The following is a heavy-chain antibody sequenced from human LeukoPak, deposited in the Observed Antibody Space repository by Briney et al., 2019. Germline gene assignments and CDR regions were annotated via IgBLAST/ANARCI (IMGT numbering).Heavy chain of an antibody. Sequence: GGSLRLSCAASGFTFSNYDMHWVRQAPGKGLEWVAVIWYDGSNKYYADSVKGRFTISRDNPKNTLYLQMNSLRAEDTAVYYCARDDYGGKLDIWGQGTVVTVSS. CDR1: GFTFSNYD. V-gene: IGHV3-33*01. CDR3: ARDDYGGKLDI. J-gene: IGHJ3*02. D-gene: IGHD4-23*01. CDR2: IWYDGSNK.